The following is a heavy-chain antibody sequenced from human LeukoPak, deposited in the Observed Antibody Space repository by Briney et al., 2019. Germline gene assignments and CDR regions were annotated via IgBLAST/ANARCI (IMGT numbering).Heavy chain of an antibody. CDR2: ISSSSSTI. J-gene: IGHJ4*02. V-gene: IGHV3-48*01. D-gene: IGHD3-22*01. Sequence: PGGSLRLSCAASGFTFSSYSMNWVRQAPGKGLEWVSYISSSSSTIYYADSVKGRFTISRDNVKNSLYLQMNSLRAEDTAVYYCASPYDSSGYDTAYWGQGTLVTVSS. CDR1: GFTFSSYS. CDR3: ASPYDSSGYDTAY.